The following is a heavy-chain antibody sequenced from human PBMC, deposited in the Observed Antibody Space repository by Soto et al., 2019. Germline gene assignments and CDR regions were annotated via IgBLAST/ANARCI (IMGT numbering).Heavy chain of an antibody. CDR1: GGSISSSSYY. CDR3: ARQVHSGSYWEWYDP. V-gene: IGHV4-39*01. CDR2: IYYSGSP. D-gene: IGHD1-26*01. Sequence: SETLSLTCTVSGGSISSSSYYWGWIRQPPGKGPERIGSIYYSGSPYYNPSLKSRGTRSVDTSRTQFSLKLSSVTAADTAVYYCARQVHSGSYWEWYDPWGQGTLVTVSS. J-gene: IGHJ5*02.